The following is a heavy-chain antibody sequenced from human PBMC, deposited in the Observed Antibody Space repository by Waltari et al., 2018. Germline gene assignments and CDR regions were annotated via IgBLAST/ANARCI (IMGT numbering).Heavy chain of an antibody. CDR3: ARGGGGDWEWFDP. CDR1: GGSISGFY. J-gene: IGHJ5*02. CDR2: IDYTGST. Sequence: QVQLQESGPSLLKPSETLSLICTVSGGSISGFYWSWVPQPPGKGLDWIGDIDYTGSTNFNPSLKSRVTMSGDTSKNQFSLKLSSVTAADTAFYYCARGGGGDWEWFDPWGQGTLVTVSS. D-gene: IGHD2-21*02. V-gene: IGHV4-59*01.